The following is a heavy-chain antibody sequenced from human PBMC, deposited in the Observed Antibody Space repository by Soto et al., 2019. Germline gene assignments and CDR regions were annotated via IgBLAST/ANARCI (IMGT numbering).Heavy chain of an antibody. V-gene: IGHV2-5*01. J-gene: IGHJ4*02. CDR2: TFWNCED. CDR3: ARLRVDSGGYPFDT. D-gene: IGHD3-10*01. Sequence: GATLVKSTRSLMLACTFSGFSLPTNGAGVCGXRQPPGKALEGLAVTFWNCEDRYRPTLKGRLTITKDAAKNQVVLTMTDMDPAETATYCCARLRVDSGGYPFDTWGQAPLVTVSP. CDR1: GFSLPTNGAG.